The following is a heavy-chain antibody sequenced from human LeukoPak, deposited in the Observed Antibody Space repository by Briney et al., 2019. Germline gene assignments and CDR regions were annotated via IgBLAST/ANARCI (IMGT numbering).Heavy chain of an antibody. V-gene: IGHV4-59*01. CDR2: IYYSGST. CDR1: GGSISSYY. D-gene: IGHD6-19*01. Sequence: SETLSLTCTVSGGSISSYYWSWIRRPPGKGLEWIGYIYYSGSTNYNPSLKSRVTISVDTSKNQFSLKLSSVTAADTAVYYCARDDTSSGWADAFDIWGQGTMVTVSS. CDR3: ARDDTSSGWADAFDI. J-gene: IGHJ3*02.